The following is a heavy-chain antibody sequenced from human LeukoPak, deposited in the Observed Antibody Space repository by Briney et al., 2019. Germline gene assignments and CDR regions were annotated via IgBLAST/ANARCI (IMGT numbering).Heavy chain of an antibody. CDR3: ARDSTFGYSAPGEEPNFDY. Sequence: ASVKVSCKASGYTFTSYGISWVRQAPGQGLEWMGWISAYNGNTNYAQKLQGRVTMTTDTSTSTAYMELRSLRSDDTAVYYCARDSTFGYSAPGEEPNFDYWSQGTLVTVSS. J-gene: IGHJ4*02. CDR1: GYTFTSYG. D-gene: IGHD6-13*01. CDR2: ISAYNGNT. V-gene: IGHV1-18*01.